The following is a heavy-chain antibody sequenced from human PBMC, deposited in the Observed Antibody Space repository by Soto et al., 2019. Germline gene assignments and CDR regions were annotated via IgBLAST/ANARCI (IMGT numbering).Heavy chain of an antibody. D-gene: IGHD6-6*01. V-gene: IGHV1-58*01. CDR2: IVVGSGNT. CDR1: GFTFTSSA. CDR3: AADDHRRSPYYCYGMDV. Sequence: WASVKVSCKASGFTFTSSAVQWVRQARGQRLEWIGWIVVGSGNTNYAQKFQERVTITRDMSTSTAYMELSSLRSEDTAVYYCAADDHRRSPYYCYGMDVWGQGTTVTVSS. J-gene: IGHJ6*02.